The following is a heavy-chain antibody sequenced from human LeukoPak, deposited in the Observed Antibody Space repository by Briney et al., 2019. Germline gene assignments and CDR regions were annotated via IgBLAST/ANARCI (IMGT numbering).Heavy chain of an antibody. CDR1: GGSISSYY. J-gene: IGHJ3*01. V-gene: IGHV4-59*12. CDR3: ARDPTYYYGSGS. Sequence: PSETLSLTCTVSGGSISSYYWSWIRQPPGKGLEWIGYIYYSGSTYYNPSLKSRVTISVDTSKNQFSLKLSSVTAADTAVYYCARDPTYYYGSGSWGQGTMVTVSS. D-gene: IGHD3-10*01. CDR2: IYYSGST.